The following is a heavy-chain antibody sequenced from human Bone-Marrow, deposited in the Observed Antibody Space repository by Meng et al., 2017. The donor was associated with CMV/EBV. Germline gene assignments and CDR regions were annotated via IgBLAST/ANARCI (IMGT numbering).Heavy chain of an antibody. Sequence: GESLKISCAASGFTFSSYSMNWVRQAPGKGLEWVSYISSSSSTIYYADSVKGRFTISRDNAKNSLYLQMNSLRAEDTAVYYCAKGEGFRSGYYGRDYWGQGTLVTVSS. D-gene: IGHD3-3*01. J-gene: IGHJ4*02. V-gene: IGHV3-48*04. CDR3: AKGEGFRSGYYGRDY. CDR2: ISSSSSTI. CDR1: GFTFSSYS.